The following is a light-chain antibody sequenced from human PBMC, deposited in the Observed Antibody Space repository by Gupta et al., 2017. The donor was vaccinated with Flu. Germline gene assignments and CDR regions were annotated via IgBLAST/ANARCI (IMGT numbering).Light chain of an antibody. V-gene: IGLV1-40*01. CDR1: SYNIGAGYD. J-gene: IGLJ1*01. CDR3: QSYDSSLRV. CDR2: GNS. Sequence: FVLTQPPSVSGAPGQRVTTSCSGSSYNIGAGYDVHWYQQLPGTAPKLHIYGNSNRPSGVPDRFSGSKSGTSASLAITGLQAEDEADYYCQSYDSSLRVFGTGTKVTVL.